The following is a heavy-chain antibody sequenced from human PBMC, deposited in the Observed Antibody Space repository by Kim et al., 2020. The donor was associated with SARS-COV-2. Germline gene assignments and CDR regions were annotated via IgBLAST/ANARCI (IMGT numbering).Heavy chain of an antibody. CDR2: IIPIFGTA. Sequence: SVKVSCKASGGTFSSYAISWVRQAPGQGLEWMGGIIPIFGTANYAQKFQGRVTITADESTSTAYMELSSLRSEDTAVYYCARDDYHYDMIFRSGTPNKNWFDPWGQGTLVTVSS. V-gene: IGHV1-69*13. D-gene: IGHD3-9*01. J-gene: IGHJ5*02. CDR1: GGTFSSYA. CDR3: ARDDYHYDMIFRSGTPNKNWFDP.